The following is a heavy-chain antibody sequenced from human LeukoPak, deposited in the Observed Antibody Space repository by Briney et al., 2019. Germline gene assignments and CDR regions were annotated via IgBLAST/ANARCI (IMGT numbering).Heavy chain of an antibody. D-gene: IGHD4-17*01. CDR3: ARDKFVEGDYGDYYLVGFDY. CDR1: GFTFSGSA. J-gene: IGHJ4*02. Sequence: PGGSLRLSCAASGFTFSGSAMHWVRQASGKGLEWVGRIRSKANSYATAYAASVKGRFTISRDDSKNTAYLQMNSLRAEDTAVYYCARDKFVEGDYGDYYLVGFDYWGQGTLVTVPS. CDR2: IRSKANSYAT. V-gene: IGHV3-73*01.